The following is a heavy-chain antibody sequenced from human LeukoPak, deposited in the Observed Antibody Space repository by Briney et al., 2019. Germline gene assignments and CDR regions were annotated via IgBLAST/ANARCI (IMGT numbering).Heavy chain of an antibody. D-gene: IGHD6-13*01. V-gene: IGHV3-23*01. Sequence: QPGGSLRLSCAASGFTVSSNYMTWVRQAPGKGLEWVSAFSATDGSAQYAESVKGRFTISRDNSKNSLYLQMNSLKDEDTAVYYCAKARIAAAGTGAFDVWGQGTMVTVSS. CDR1: GFTVSSNY. CDR3: AKARIAAAGTGAFDV. CDR2: FSATDGSA. J-gene: IGHJ3*01.